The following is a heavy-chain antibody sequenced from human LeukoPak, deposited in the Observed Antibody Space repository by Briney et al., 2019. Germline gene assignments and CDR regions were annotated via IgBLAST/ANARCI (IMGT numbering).Heavy chain of an antibody. CDR3: ARAWDCSSTSCYVYFDY. D-gene: IGHD2-2*01. Sequence: ASVRVSCKASGYTFKSYGISWVRQAPGQGLEWMGWISAYNGNTNYAQRLQGRVTMTTDTSTGTSYMELRSLRSDDTAVYYCARAWDCSSTSCYVYFDYWGQGTQVTVSS. CDR2: ISAYNGNT. V-gene: IGHV1-18*01. J-gene: IGHJ4*02. CDR1: GYTFKSYG.